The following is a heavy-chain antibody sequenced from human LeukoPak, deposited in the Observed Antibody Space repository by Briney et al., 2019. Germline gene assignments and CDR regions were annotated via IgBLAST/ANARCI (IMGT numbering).Heavy chain of an antibody. CDR2: FYVGGAT. CDR3: ARGDGYNFFDY. V-gene: IGHV3-53*01. D-gene: IGHD5-24*01. J-gene: IGHJ4*02. CDR1: GFSVTNNY. Sequence: PVGSLPVSRAVSGFSVTNNYMSWVRQAPGKGLEWVSVFYVGGATYYADSVKGRFTISRDNSENTLYLQMKSLRAEDTAVYYCARGDGYNFFDYWGQAGLATDSS.